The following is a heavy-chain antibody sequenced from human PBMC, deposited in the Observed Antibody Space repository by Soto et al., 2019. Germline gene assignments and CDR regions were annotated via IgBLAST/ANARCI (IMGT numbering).Heavy chain of an antibody. J-gene: IGHJ3*02. CDR2: MNPSSGNT. D-gene: IGHD1-1*01. CDR1: GYTFTSYD. Sequence: ASVKVSCKASGYTFTSYDINWVRQATGQGLEWMGWMNPSSGNTGYAQKFQGRVTMTRNTSISTAYMELSSLRSEDTAVYYCARGLGTHDAFDIWGKGTMVTVSS. V-gene: IGHV1-8*01. CDR3: ARGLGTHDAFDI.